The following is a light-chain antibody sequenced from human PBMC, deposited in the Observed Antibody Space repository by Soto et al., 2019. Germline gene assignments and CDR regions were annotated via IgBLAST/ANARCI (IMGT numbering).Light chain of an antibody. CDR3: QTYDNSLSAYI. V-gene: IGLV1-40*01. CDR1: SSNIGTNYG. CDR2: GDT. Sequence: QSVLTQPPSVSGAPGQRVSISCTGSSSNIGTNYGVHWYQQSPGRAPKLLIYGDTNRPSGVPDRFSGSKSGTSASLAITGLQAEDEANYYCQTYDNSLSAYIFGTGTKVTVL. J-gene: IGLJ1*01.